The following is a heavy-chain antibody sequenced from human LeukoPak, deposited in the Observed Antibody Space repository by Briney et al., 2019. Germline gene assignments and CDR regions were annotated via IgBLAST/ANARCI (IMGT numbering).Heavy chain of an antibody. CDR2: INPNSGGT. V-gene: IGHV1-2*02. D-gene: IGHD3-16*02. J-gene: IGHJ4*02. CDR1: GYTFIGYY. CDR3: ARELDMITFGGVIVKGGNDY. Sequence: ASVKVSCKASGYTFIGYYMHWVRQAPGQGLEWMGWINPNSGGTNYAQKFQGRVTMTRDTSISTAYMELSRLRSDDTAVYYCARELDMITFGGVIVKGGNDYWGQGTLVTVSS.